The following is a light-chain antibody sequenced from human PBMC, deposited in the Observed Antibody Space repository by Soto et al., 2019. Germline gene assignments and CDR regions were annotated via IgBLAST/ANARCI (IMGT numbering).Light chain of an antibody. CDR1: QTTNTW. Sequence: DIQMTQFPSTLSASVGDRVTITCRASQTTNTWLAWYQQKPGTAPKLLIYDASSLEGGVPSRFSAGGSGTEFTITISSLHPDVLATYYRQQYISYPYTFGQGTKVEIK. CDR2: DAS. CDR3: QQYISYPYT. V-gene: IGKV1-5*01. J-gene: IGKJ2*01.